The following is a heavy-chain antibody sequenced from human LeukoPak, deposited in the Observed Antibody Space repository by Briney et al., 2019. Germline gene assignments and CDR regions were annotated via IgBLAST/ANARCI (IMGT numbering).Heavy chain of an antibody. Sequence: SETLSLTCTVSGGSISTYYWSWIRQPPGKGLEWIGYIYYSGSSGTTNYNPSLKSRLTISVDTSRNQFSLKLSSVTAADTAVYYCARPRRSDYDILTGYSRGFDYWGQGTLVTVSS. CDR1: GGSISTYY. V-gene: IGHV4-59*08. J-gene: IGHJ4*02. CDR3: ARPRRSDYDILTGYSRGFDY. D-gene: IGHD3-9*01. CDR2: IYYSGSSGTT.